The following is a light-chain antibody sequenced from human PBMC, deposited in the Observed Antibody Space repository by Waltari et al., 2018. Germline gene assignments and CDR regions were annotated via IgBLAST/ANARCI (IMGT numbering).Light chain of an antibody. CDR2: WAS. V-gene: IGKV4-1*01. CDR3: QQQFDKLMT. J-gene: IGKJ3*01. Sequence: DIVMTQSPDSLAVSMGERATLNCKSSQSVFWSSHNNNYFAWYQQKPVQPPKLILYWASTRESRVTDRFSGSASIPEYTITFRCLQNEDEAVYYNQQQFDKLMTIDPWKEVNIK. CDR1: QSVFWSSHNNNY.